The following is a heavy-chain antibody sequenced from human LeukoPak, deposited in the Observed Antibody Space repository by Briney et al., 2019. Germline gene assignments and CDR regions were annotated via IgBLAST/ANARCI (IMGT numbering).Heavy chain of an antibody. D-gene: IGHD3-22*01. Sequence: GGSLRLSCAVSGITLSNYGMSWVRQAPGKGLEWVAGISGSGGSTNYADSVKGRFTISRDNLKNTLYLQMHSLSAEDTAVYFCAKRGVVIRVILVGFHKEANYFDSWGQGALVTVSS. V-gene: IGHV3-23*01. CDR2: ISGSGGST. CDR1: GITLSNYG. CDR3: AKRGVVIRVILVGFHKEANYFDS. J-gene: IGHJ4*02.